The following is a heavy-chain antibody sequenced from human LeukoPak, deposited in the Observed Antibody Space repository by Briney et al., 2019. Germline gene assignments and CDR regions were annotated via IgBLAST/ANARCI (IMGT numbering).Heavy chain of an antibody. D-gene: IGHD3-22*01. CDR2: ISSSSYI. V-gene: IGHV3-21*01. CDR3: ARDREVITYYYYYYGMDV. J-gene: IGHJ6*02. CDR1: GFTFSSYS. Sequence: GGSLRLSCAASGFTFSSYSMNWVRQAPGKGLEWVSSISSSSYIYYADSVKGRFTISRDNAKNSLYLQMNSLRAEDTAVYYCARDREVITYYYYYYGMDVWGQGTTVTVSS.